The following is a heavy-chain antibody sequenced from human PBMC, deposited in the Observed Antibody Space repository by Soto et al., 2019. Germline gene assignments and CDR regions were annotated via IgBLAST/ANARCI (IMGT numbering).Heavy chain of an antibody. J-gene: IGHJ4*02. CDR1: GGSISSYY. V-gene: IGHV4-59*08. CDR3: ARYACCSGGICSFDY. D-gene: IGHD2-15*01. Sequence: PSETRSLTCTVSGGSISSYYWSWIRQPPGKGLEWIGYIYYSGTTNYNPSLKSRVTISVDTSKNQFSLKLSSVTAADTAVYCCARYACCSGGICSFDYWGQGTLVTVSS. CDR2: IYYSGTT.